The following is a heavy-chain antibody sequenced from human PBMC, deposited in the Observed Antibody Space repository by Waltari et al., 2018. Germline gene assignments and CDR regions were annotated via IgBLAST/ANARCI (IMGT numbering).Heavy chain of an antibody. Sequence: QVQLVQSGAEVKKPGSSVKVSCKASAGTFSSYAISWVRQAPGQGLEWMGGIIRILGTASYAQKYQGRVTSTADESTSTAYMELSSLRSEDTAVYYCVLYDYDSSGYPTDDYWGQGTLVTVSS. D-gene: IGHD3-22*01. J-gene: IGHJ4*02. CDR3: VLYDYDSSGYPTDDY. CDR2: IIRILGTA. CDR1: AGTFSSYA. V-gene: IGHV1-69*13.